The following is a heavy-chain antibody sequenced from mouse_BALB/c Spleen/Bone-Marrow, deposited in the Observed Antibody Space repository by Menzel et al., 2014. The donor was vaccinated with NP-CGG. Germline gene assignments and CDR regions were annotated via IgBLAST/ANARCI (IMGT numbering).Heavy chain of an antibody. J-gene: IGHJ2*01. CDR2: IYPGGGYT. V-gene: IGHV1-63*02. D-gene: IGHD2-14*01. CDR3: AREVRGDFDY. Sequence: QVHVKQSGAELVRPGTSVKISCEASGYTFTNYWLGWVKQRPGHGLEWIGDIYPGGGYTNYNEKFKGKATLAADTSSSTAYMQLSSLTSEDSAVYFCAREVRGDFDYWGQGTTLTVSS. CDR1: GYTFTNYW.